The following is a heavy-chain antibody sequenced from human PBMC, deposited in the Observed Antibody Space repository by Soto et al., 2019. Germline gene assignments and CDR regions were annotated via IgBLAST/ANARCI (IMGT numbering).Heavy chain of an antibody. CDR2: ISYDGSNK. V-gene: IGHV3-30-3*01. Sequence: QVQLVESGGGVVQPGRSLRLSCAASGFTCSSYAMHWVRQAPGKGLEWEAVISYDGSNKYYADSVKGRFTISRDNSKNTLYLQMNSLRAEDTAVYYCARDSTAMWLLRMGGAFDIWGKGTMVTVAA. CDR3: ARDSTAMWLLRMGGAFDI. CDR1: GFTCSSYA. J-gene: IGHJ3*02. D-gene: IGHD3-22*01.